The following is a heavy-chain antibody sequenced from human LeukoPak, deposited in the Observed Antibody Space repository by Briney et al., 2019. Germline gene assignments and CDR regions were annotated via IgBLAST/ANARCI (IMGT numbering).Heavy chain of an antibody. CDR3: AKGQTYYYDSGAFDI. D-gene: IGHD3-22*01. J-gene: IGHJ3*02. Sequence: GGSLRLSCAASGFTFSSYAMSWVRQAPGKGLEWVSAISGSGGSSYYADSVKGRFTISRDNSRNTLYLQMSSLRAEDTALYYCAKGQTYYYDSGAFDIWGQGTMVIVSS. CDR2: ISGSGGSS. V-gene: IGHV3-23*01. CDR1: GFTFSSYA.